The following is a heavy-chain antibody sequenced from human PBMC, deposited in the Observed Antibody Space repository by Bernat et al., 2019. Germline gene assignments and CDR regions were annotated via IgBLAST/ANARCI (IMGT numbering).Heavy chain of an antibody. Sequence: QLQLQESGPGLVKPSETLSLTCTVSGGSISSSSYYWGWIRQPPGKGLEWIGSIYYSGSTYYNPSLKSRVTISVDTSKNQFSLKLSSVTAADTAVYYCARHAVVTNAFDIWGQGTMVTVSS. D-gene: IGHD4-23*01. J-gene: IGHJ3*02. V-gene: IGHV4-39*01. CDR3: ARHAVVTNAFDI. CDR2: IYYSGST. CDR1: GGSISSSSYY.